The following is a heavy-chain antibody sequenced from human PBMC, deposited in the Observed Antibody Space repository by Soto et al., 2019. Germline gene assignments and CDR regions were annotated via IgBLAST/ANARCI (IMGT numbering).Heavy chain of an antibody. CDR3: ARDSSGYTYYYHGMDI. Sequence: EVQLVESGGGLVQPGGSLRLSCAASGFIFSSYWMSWVRQAPAKGLEWVATIKRDGSEKYYVDSVKGRFTLYRDNAKNSLYLQMNSLRTEDTAVYYCARDSSGYTYYYHGMDIWGPGTTVTVSS. V-gene: IGHV3-7*01. CDR2: IKRDGSEK. D-gene: IGHD6-19*01. CDR1: GFIFSSYW. J-gene: IGHJ6*02.